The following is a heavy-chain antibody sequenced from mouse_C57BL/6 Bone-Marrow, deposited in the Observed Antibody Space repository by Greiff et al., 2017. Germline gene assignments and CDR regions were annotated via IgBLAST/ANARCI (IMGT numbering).Heavy chain of an antibody. V-gene: IGHV1-85*01. CDR3: ARLGDYSWFAY. CDR1: GYTFPSYD. Sequence: QVQLQQSGPELVKPGASVKLSCKASGYTFPSYDINWVKQRPGQGLEWIGWIYPRDGSTKYNEKFKGKATLTVDTSSSTAYMELHSLTSEDSAVYFCARLGDYSWFAYWGQGTLVTVSA. J-gene: IGHJ3*01. D-gene: IGHD2-4*01. CDR2: IYPRDGST.